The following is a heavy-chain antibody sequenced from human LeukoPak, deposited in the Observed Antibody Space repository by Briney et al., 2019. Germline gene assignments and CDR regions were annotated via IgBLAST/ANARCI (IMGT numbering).Heavy chain of an antibody. J-gene: IGHJ4*02. CDR2: ITSGGDYI. CDR3: ARGHYDVLAASYKWTPDY. CDR1: GFTFNTFN. V-gene: IGHV3-21*01. D-gene: IGHD3-9*01. Sequence: PGGPLRLSCAASGFTFNTFNMNWVRQAPGKGLECVSSITSGGDYIYYADSVKGRFTTSRDNAKNSLSLQLNSLRVEDTAVYYCARGHYDVLAASYKWTPDYWGQGTLVTVSS.